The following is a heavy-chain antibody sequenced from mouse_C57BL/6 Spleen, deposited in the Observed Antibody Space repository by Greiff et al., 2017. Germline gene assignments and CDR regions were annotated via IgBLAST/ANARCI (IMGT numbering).Heavy chain of an antibody. V-gene: IGHV1-82*01. J-gene: IGHJ3*01. CDR3: ARSSMVTTWFAY. Sequence: VQRVESGPELVKPGASVKISCKASGYAFSSSWMNWVKQRPGKGLEWIGRIYPGDGDTNYNGKFKGKATLTADKSSSTAYMQLSSLTSEDSAVYFCARSSMVTTWFAYWGQGTLVTVSA. D-gene: IGHD2-3*01. CDR2: IYPGDGDT. CDR1: GYAFSSSW.